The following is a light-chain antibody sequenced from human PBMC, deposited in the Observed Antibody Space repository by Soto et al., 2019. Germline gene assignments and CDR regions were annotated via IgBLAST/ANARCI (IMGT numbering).Light chain of an antibody. Sequence: QSALTQPASVSGSPGQSITISCTGTSSDIGTYEYVSWYQQYPGKAPKLIIYDVDNRPSGVSIRFSGSKSGNTASLTISGVQPEEKADYYGTSITTSGSTLFVFGTGTKLTAL. CDR1: SSDIGTYEY. V-gene: IGLV2-14*01. CDR3: TSITTSGSTLFV. J-gene: IGLJ1*01. CDR2: DVD.